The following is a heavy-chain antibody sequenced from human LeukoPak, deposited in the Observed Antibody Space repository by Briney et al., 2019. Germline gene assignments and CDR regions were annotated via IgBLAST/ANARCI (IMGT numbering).Heavy chain of an antibody. CDR3: ARGSIPAAIFTSARRVYNWFDP. V-gene: IGHV4-31*03. CDR2: IYYSGST. J-gene: IGHJ5*02. Sequence: PSQTLSLTCTVSGGSISSGGYYWSWIRRHPGKGLEWIGYIYYSGSTYYNPSLKSRVTISVDTSKNQFSLKLSSVTAADTAVYYCARGSIPAAIFTSARRVYNWFDPWGQGTLVTVSS. CDR1: GGSISSGGYY. D-gene: IGHD2-2*02.